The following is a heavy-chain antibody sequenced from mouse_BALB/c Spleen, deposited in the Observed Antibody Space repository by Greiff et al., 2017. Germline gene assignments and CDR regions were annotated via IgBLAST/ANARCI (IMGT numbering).Heavy chain of an antibody. CDR1: GFTFSSYT. V-gene: IGHV5-12-2*01. D-gene: IGHD3-3*01. CDR2: ISNGGGST. Sequence: EVQLQESGGGLVQPGGSLKLSCAASGFTFSSYTMSWVRQTPEKRLEWVAYISNGGGSTYYPDTVKGRFTISRDNAKNTLYLQMSSLKSEDTAMYYCARLRADDLWYFDVWGAGTTVTVSS. J-gene: IGHJ1*01. CDR3: ARLRADDLWYFDV.